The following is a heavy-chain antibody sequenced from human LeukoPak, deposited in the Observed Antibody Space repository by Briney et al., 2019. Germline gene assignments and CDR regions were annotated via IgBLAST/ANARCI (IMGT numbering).Heavy chain of an antibody. CDR2: INPNSGGT. D-gene: IGHD6-13*01. J-gene: IGHJ5*02. CDR3: ASQGGIAAAGTNFCWFDP. V-gene: IGHV1-2*02. CDR1: GYTFSGFY. Sequence: ASVKVSCKASGYTFSGFYIHWVRHAPGQGLEWMGWINPNSGGTNYAQKFQGRVTMTRDTSISTAYMELSRLRSEDTAVYYCASQGGIAAAGTNFCWFDPWGQGTLVTVSS.